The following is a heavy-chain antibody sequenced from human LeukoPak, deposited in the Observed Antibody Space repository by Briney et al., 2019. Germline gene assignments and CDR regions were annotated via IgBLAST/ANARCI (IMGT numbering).Heavy chain of an antibody. CDR1: GYTFTDYY. J-gene: IGHJ4*02. V-gene: IGHV1-2*02. CDR2: INPNSGAT. Sequence: ASVKVSCKASGYTFTDYYIHWVRQPPGQALEWMGWINPNSGATNYPQKFQGRVTMTKDTSISTGYMELSSLRPDDTAVYYCATDFYRGRQFDYWGQGTLVTVSS. D-gene: IGHD2/OR15-2a*01. CDR3: ATDFYRGRQFDY.